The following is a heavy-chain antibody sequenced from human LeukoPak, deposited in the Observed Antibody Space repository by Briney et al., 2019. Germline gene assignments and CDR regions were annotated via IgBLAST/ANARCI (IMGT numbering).Heavy chain of an antibody. Sequence: GGSLRLSCAASGFTFSSYTMNWLRQAPGEGLEWVSYISSSSSTIYYADSVKGRFTISRDNAKNSLYLQMNSLRAEDTAVYFCARDSSGSLNFDYWGQGTLVTVSS. CDR3: ARDSSGSLNFDY. D-gene: IGHD1-26*01. V-gene: IGHV3-48*01. J-gene: IGHJ4*02. CDR2: ISSSSSTI. CDR1: GFTFSSYT.